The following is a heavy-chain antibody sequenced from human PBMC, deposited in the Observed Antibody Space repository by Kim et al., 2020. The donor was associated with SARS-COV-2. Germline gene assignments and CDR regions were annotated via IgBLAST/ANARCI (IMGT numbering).Heavy chain of an antibody. V-gene: IGHV3-21*01. CDR1: GFTFSSYS. CDR2: ISSSSSYI. J-gene: IGHJ6*02. Sequence: GGSLRLSCAASGFTFSSYSMNWVRQAPGKGLEWVSSISSSSSYIYYADSVKGRFTISRDNAKNSLYLQMNSLRAEDTAVYYCARDKIFGVVIMRGMDVWGQGTTVTVSS. D-gene: IGHD3-3*01. CDR3: ARDKIFGVVIMRGMDV.